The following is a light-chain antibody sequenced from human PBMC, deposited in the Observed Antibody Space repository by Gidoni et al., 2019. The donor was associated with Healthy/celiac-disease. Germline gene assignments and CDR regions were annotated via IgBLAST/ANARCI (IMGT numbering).Light chain of an antibody. V-gene: IGKV1-39*01. CDR3: QQSYSTPLT. J-gene: IGKJ3*01. CDR1: QSIRSY. CDR2: AAS. Sequence: DIQMTQSPSYLSASVRNRVTITCRASQSIRSYLNWYQQKPGNAPKLLIYAASSLQSGVPSRFSGSVSGTDCTLTISSLQPEDFATYYCQQSYSTPLTFGPGTKVDIK.